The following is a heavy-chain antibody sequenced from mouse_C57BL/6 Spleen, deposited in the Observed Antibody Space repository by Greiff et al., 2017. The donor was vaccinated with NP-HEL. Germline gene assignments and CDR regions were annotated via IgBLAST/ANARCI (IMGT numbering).Heavy chain of an antibody. V-gene: IGHV1-72*01. CDR1: GYTFTSYW. J-gene: IGHJ4*01. Sequence: QVQLQQPGAELVKPGASVKLSCKASGYTFTSYWMHWVKQRPGRGLEWIGRIDPNRGGTKYNEKFKSKATLTVDKPSGTAYMQLSGLTSEDSAVYYCARWGGNYEGNYAMDYWGQGTSVTVSS. CDR3: ARWGGNYEGNYAMDY. D-gene: IGHD2-1*01. CDR2: IDPNRGGT.